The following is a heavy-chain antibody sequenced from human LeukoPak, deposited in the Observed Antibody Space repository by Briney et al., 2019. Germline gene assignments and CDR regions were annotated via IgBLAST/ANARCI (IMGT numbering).Heavy chain of an antibody. V-gene: IGHV1-69*05. J-gene: IGHJ4*02. D-gene: IGHD6-19*01. CDR1: GGTFSSYT. CDR2: IIPIFGTA. CDR3: ARDEDDQWLVY. Sequence: GASVKVSCKASGGTFSSYTISWVRQAPGQGLEWMGRIIPIFGTANYAQKFQGRVTITTDESTSTAYMELSSLRSEDTAVYYCARDEDDQWLVYWGQGTLVTVSS.